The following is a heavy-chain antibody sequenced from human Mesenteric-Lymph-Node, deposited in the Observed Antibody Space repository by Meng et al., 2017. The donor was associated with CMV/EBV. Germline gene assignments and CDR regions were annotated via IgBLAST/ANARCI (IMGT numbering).Heavy chain of an antibody. D-gene: IGHD6-6*01. Sequence: SETLSLTCTVSGDSISNYYWTWIRQPPGKGLEWIGCIYHSGSTNYNPSLKSRVTVSIDTSKKQFSLKLSSVTAADTAVYYCARIRGSSVLDYWGQGTLVTVSS. J-gene: IGHJ4*02. CDR2: IYHSGST. V-gene: IGHV4-59*01. CDR3: ARIRGSSVLDY. CDR1: GDSISNYY.